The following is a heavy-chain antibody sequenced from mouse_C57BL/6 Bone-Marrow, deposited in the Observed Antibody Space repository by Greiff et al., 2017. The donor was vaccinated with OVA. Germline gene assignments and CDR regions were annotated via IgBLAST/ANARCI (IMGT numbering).Heavy chain of an antibody. J-gene: IGHJ2*01. CDR3: TGIYGSSPLDG. V-gene: IGHV6-3*01. CDR2: IRLKSDNYAT. CDR1: GFTFSNYW. D-gene: IGHD1-1*01. Sequence: EVMLVESGGGLVQPGGSMKLSCVASGFTFSNYWMNWVRQSPEKGLEWVAQIRLKSDNYATHYAESVKGRFTISRDDTKSSVYLQMNNLRAEDTGIYYCTGIYGSSPLDGWGQGTTLTVSS.